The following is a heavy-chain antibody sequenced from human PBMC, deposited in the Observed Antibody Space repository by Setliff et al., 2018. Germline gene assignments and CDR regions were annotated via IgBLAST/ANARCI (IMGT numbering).Heavy chain of an antibody. Sequence: GGSLRLSCAASGFIFDDYAMHWVRQAPGKGLEWVSAISWDGGSIGYADSVKGRFIISRDNTKNSLSLQMESLRVEDTAVYYCARGRNIAARLLDSWGQGTLVTVSS. D-gene: IGHD6-6*01. J-gene: IGHJ4*02. CDR2: ISWDGGSI. V-gene: IGHV3-9*01. CDR3: ARGRNIAARLLDS. CDR1: GFIFDDYA.